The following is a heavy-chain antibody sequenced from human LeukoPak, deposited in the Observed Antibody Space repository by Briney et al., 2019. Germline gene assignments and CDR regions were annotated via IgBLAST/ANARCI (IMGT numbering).Heavy chain of an antibody. Sequence: GGSLRLSCAASGFTFSSYGMHWVRQAPGKGLEWVSYISSSSTIYYADSVKGRFTISRDNAKNSLYLQMNSLRAEDTAVYYCARDLSSGYYASGAFDIWGQGTMVTVSS. CDR2: ISSSSTI. D-gene: IGHD3-22*01. CDR1: GFTFSSYG. J-gene: IGHJ3*02. V-gene: IGHV3-48*01. CDR3: ARDLSSGYYASGAFDI.